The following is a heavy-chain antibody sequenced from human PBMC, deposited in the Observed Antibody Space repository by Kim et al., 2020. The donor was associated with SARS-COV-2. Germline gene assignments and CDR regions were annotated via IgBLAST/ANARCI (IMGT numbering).Heavy chain of an antibody. J-gene: IGHJ4*02. CDR3: ARASEVPAAKYYFDY. CDR1: GGSFSGYY. V-gene: IGHV4-34*01. D-gene: IGHD2-2*01. Sequence: SETLSLTCAVYGGSFSGYYWSWIRQPPGKGLAWIGEINHSGSTNYNPSLKSRVTISVDTSKNQFSLKLSSVTAADTAVYYCARASEVPAAKYYFDYWGQGTLVTVSS. CDR2: INHSGST.